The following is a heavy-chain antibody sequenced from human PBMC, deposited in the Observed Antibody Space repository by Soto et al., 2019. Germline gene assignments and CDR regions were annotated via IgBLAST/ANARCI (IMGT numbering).Heavy chain of an antibody. CDR3: ARVKSGSIDGFDP. V-gene: IGHV3-74*01. D-gene: IGHD3-10*01. Sequence: EVQLVESGGGLVQPGGSLRLSCAASGFTFSDYWMHCFRQGPVKGLMWISRINTDGRRTTYADAVKGRFAISRDNAKNTIYVEMNSLRAEDTAVYYCARVKSGSIDGFDPWGQGTLVTVSS. CDR1: GFTFSDYW. CDR2: INTDGRRT. J-gene: IGHJ5*02.